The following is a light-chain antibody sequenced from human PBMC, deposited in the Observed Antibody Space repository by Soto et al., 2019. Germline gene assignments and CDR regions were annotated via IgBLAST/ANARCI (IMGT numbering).Light chain of an antibody. V-gene: IGKV1-5*01. CDR2: DAS. Sequence: DIQMTQSPSTLSASVGDRVTITRRASQSISPWLAWYQQKPRKAPKLLIFDASNLESGVPSRFSGSGSGTEFTLTISSLQPDDFATYYCLQYHTYRTFGQGTKVDIK. J-gene: IGKJ1*01. CDR1: QSISPW. CDR3: LQYHTYRT.